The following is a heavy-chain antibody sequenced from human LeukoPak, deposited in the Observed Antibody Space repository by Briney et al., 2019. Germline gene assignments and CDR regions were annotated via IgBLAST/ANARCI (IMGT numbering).Heavy chain of an antibody. V-gene: IGHV4-34*01. CDR2: INHSGST. CDR3: ARGPALHYYDSSGYYHWFDP. J-gene: IGHJ5*02. Sequence: SETLPLTCAVYGGSFSGYYWSWIRQPPGKGLEWIGEINHSGSTNYNPSLKSRVTISVDTSKNQFSLKLSSVTAADTAVYYCARGPALHYYDSSGYYHWFDPWGQGTLVTVSS. D-gene: IGHD3-22*01. CDR1: GGSFSGYY.